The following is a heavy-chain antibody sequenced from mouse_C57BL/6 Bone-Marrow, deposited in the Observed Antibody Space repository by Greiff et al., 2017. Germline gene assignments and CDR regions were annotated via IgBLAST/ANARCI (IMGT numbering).Heavy chain of an antibody. CDR2: ISSGGGYT. Sequence: DVQLVESGGDLVKPGGSLKLSCAASGFTFSSYGMSWVHQTPDKRLEWVATISSGGGYTYYPDSVKGRYTIARDNAKNTPYLQISSLKSEDTAMYYCARQGHTTVVEEDWYFDVGGRGTAVTVTA. V-gene: IGHV5-6*01. J-gene: IGHJ1*03. CDR1: GFTFSSYG. D-gene: IGHD1-1*01. CDR3: ARQGHTTVVEEDWYFDV.